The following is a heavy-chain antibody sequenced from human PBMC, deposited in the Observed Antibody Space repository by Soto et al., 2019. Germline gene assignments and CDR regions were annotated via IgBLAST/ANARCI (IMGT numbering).Heavy chain of an antibody. CDR1: GFTFDYYW. Sequence: EVQLVESGGGLVQPGESLRLSCAASGFTFDYYWMHWVRQAPGKGLVWVSRIHRDGTSTTYADSVKGRFTISRDNAKNTLSLQMNSLRAEDTAVYYCARGDRGAFDLWGQWTVVTVSS. CDR2: IHRDGTST. CDR3: ARGDRGAFDL. D-gene: IGHD1-26*01. V-gene: IGHV3-74*01. J-gene: IGHJ3*01.